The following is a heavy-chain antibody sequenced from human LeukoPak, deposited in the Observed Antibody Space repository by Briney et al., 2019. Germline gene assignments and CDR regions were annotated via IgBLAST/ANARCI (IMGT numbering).Heavy chain of an antibody. D-gene: IGHD3-16*01. Sequence: PGGSLRLSCAASGFTFSSYAMSWVRQAPGKGLEWVSAISGSGGSTCYADSVKGRFTISRDNSKNTLYLQMNSLRAEDTAVYYCAKRGGMYPAYYFDYWGQGTLVTVSS. CDR3: AKRGGMYPAYYFDY. CDR2: ISGSGGST. CDR1: GFTFSSYA. V-gene: IGHV3-23*01. J-gene: IGHJ4*02.